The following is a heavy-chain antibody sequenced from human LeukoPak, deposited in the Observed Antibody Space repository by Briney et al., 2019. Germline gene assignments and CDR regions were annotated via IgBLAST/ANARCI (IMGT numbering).Heavy chain of an antibody. D-gene: IGHD6-13*01. Sequence: GGSLKLSCAASGFTFSGSAMHWVRQASGKGLEWVGRIRSKANSYATAYAASVKGRFTISRDDSKNTAYLQMNSLKTEDTAVYYCTSLSSSWYWVDYWGQGTLDTVSS. CDR2: IRSKANSYAT. V-gene: IGHV3-73*01. CDR3: TSLSSSWYWVDY. J-gene: IGHJ4*02. CDR1: GFTFSGSA.